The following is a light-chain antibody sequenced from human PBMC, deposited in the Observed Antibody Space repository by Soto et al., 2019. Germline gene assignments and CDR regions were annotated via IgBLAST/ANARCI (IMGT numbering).Light chain of an antibody. V-gene: IGKV2D-29*02. J-gene: IGKJ5*01. CDR3: MQSTQLPPT. CDR2: EVS. CDR1: QSLLHITVETF. Sequence: DVLMTQPPLSLSVAPGQPASISCKSSQSLLHITVETFLFWYLQKPGQSPQLLIYEVSTRVSGVPDRFSGSGSGTDFTLEISRVETDDVGIYYCMQSTQLPPTFGQGTRLEIK.